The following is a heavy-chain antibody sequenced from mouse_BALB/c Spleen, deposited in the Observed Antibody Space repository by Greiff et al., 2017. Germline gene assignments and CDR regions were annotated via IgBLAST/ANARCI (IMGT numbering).Heavy chain of an antibody. CDR1: GYSITSDYA. CDR2: ISYSGST. Sequence: EVKLVESGPGLVKPSQSLSLTCTVTGYSITSDYAWNWIRQFPGNKLEWMGYISYSGSTSYNPSLKSRISITRDTSKNQFFLQLNSVTTEDTATYYCARFRSTMITAFAYWGQGTLVTVSA. D-gene: IGHD2-4*01. J-gene: IGHJ3*01. CDR3: ARFRSTMITAFAY. V-gene: IGHV3-2*02.